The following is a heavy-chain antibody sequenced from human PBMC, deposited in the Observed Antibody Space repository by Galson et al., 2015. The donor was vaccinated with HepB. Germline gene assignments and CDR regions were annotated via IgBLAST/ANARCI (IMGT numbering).Heavy chain of an antibody. D-gene: IGHD2-15*01. Sequence: SLRLSCAASGFTFSDYYMSWVRQAPGKGLEWVSVIYSGGSTYYADSVKGRFTISRHNSKNTLYLQMNSLRAEDTAVYYCAREYCSGGSCYSSRAFDIWGQGTMVTVSS. CDR1: GFTFSDYY. CDR2: IYSGGST. V-gene: IGHV3-53*04. CDR3: AREYCSGGSCYSSRAFDI. J-gene: IGHJ3*02.